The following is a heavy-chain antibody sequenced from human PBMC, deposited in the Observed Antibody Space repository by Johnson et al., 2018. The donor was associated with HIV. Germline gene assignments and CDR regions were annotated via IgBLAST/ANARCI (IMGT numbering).Heavy chain of an antibody. V-gene: IGHV3-30-3*02. CDR3: AKLWAYCGGDCYWRGHDAFDI. CDR2: ISYDGDTK. Sequence: VQLVESGGGVVQPGRSLRLSCAASGFLFSRYAVHWVRQAPGKGLEWVAVISYDGDTKYYADSVKGRFTISRDNSKNSLYLQMNSLRAEDTAVYYCAKLWAYCGGDCYWRGHDAFDIWGQGTMVTVSS. CDR1: GFLFSRYA. D-gene: IGHD2-21*02. J-gene: IGHJ3*02.